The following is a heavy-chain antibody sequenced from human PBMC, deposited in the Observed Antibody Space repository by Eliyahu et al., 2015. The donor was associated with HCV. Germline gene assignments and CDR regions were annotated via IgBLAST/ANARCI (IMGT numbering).Heavy chain of an antibody. D-gene: IGHD3-10*01. CDR3: ASEGPSGAGSDFDF. CDR2: INPSDGGT. CDR1: GYTFTSYY. Sequence: QVQLVQSGAEVKKPGASVKVSCKASGYTFTSYYMHWVRQAPGQGLEWMGLINPSDGGTSYAQKFQGKVTLTTDTSTSTVYMEMSSLGSEDTAVYYCASEGPSGAGSDFDFWGQGTLVTVSS. J-gene: IGHJ4*02. V-gene: IGHV1-46*01.